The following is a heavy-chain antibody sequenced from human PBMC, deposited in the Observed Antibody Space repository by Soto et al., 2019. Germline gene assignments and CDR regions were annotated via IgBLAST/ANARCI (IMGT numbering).Heavy chain of an antibody. Sequence: PSETLSLTCTVSGGSISSSSYYWGWIRQPPGKGLEWIGSIYYSGSTYYNPSLKSRVTISVDTSKNQFSLKLSSVTAADTAVYFFSRLAKSYSPPIKKQDYYFDYWGQGTLVTVSS. J-gene: IGHJ4*02. V-gene: IGHV4-39*01. D-gene: IGHD2-15*01. CDR3: SRLAKSYSPPIKKQDYYFDY. CDR1: GGSISSSSYY. CDR2: IYYSGST.